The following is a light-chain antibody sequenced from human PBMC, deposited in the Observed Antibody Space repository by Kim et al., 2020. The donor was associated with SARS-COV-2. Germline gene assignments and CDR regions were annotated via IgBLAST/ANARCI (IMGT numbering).Light chain of an antibody. J-gene: IGLJ1*01. CDR1: SSDVGDYNF. V-gene: IGLV2-11*01. CDR2: DVS. CDR3: YSYEGSYTYV. Sequence: GQSVTISCTGTSSDVGDYNFVSWYQQHPGKAPKLMINDVSKRPSGVPDLFSGSKSGNTASLTISGLQAEDEADYCCYSYEGSYTYVFGTGTKVTVL.